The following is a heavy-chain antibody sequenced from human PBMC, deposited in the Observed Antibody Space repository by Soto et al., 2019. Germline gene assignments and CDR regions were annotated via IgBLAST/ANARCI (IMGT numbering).Heavy chain of an antibody. J-gene: IGHJ3*02. Sequence: ASVKVSCKASGYTFTSYGISWVRQAPVQGLEWMGWISAYNGNTNYAQKLQGRVTMTTDTSTSTAYMELRSLRSDDTAVYYCARVVGYYYDSSRDAFDIWGQGTMVTVSS. CDR3: ARVVGYYYDSSRDAFDI. D-gene: IGHD3-22*01. CDR1: GYTFTSYG. CDR2: ISAYNGNT. V-gene: IGHV1-18*04.